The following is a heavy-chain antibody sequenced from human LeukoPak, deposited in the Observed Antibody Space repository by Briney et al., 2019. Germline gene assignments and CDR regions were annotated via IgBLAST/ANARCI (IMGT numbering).Heavy chain of an antibody. D-gene: IGHD3-10*01. CDR3: ASVRVELLWFGEFRYGMDV. J-gene: IGHJ6*02. CDR2: IYHSGGT. CDR1: GGSISSGGYS. V-gene: IGHV4-30-2*01. Sequence: SETLSLTCAVSGGSISSGGYSWSWIRQPPGKGLEWIGYIYHSGGTYYNPSLKSRVTISVDRSKNQFSLKLSSVTAADTAVYYCASVRVELLWFGEFRYGMDVWGQGTTVTVSS.